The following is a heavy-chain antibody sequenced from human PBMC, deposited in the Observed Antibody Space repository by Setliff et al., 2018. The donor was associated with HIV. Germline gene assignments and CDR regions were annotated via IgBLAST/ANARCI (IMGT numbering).Heavy chain of an antibody. Sequence: ASVKVSCKTSGYTFTTFPLHWVRQAPGQGLEWMAWIDAGNGNTKYSKEFQGRVTITRDTSASTAYMELSSLRSEDMAVYYCARGQYSSSSGAFDYWGQGTLVTVSS. CDR2: IDAGNGNT. CDR3: ARGQYSSSSGAFDY. J-gene: IGHJ4*02. CDR1: GYTFTTFP. V-gene: IGHV1-3*03. D-gene: IGHD6-6*01.